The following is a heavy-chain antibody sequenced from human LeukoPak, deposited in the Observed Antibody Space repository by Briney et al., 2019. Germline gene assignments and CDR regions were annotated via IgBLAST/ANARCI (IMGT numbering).Heavy chain of an antibody. J-gene: IGHJ4*02. CDR1: GFTFSSYA. CDR2: ISYDGSNK. Sequence: GRSLRLSCAASGFTFSSYAMHWVRQAPGKGLEWVAVISYDGSNKYYADSVKGRFTISRDNSKNTLYLQMNSLRAEDTAVYYCARDPYDFWSGYYTLWGQGTLVTVSS. V-gene: IGHV3-30-3*01. CDR3: ARDPYDFWSGYYTL. D-gene: IGHD3-3*01.